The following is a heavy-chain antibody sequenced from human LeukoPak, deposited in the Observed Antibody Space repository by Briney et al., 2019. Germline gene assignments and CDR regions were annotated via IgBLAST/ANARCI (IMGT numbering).Heavy chain of an antibody. CDR1: GYTXTSYY. Sequence: ASVKVSCKASGYTXTSYYLHWVRQAPGQGLEWMGIFNPSDGRATYTQKFQGRVTMTRDTSTSTVYMDLSSLRSDDTAVYYCARQAVTTGWYFDYWGQGTLVAVSS. D-gene: IGHD4-17*01. CDR3: ARQAVTTGWYFDY. J-gene: IGHJ4*02. V-gene: IGHV1-46*01. CDR2: FNPSDGRA.